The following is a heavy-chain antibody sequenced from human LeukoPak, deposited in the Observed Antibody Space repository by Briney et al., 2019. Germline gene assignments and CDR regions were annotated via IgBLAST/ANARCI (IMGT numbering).Heavy chain of an antibody. CDR3: AREDEVGITWSWFDP. CDR1: GDSVSRNSAS. CDR2: TYYRSKWFN. D-gene: IGHD1-26*01. V-gene: IGHV6-1*01. Sequence: SQTLSLTCDISGDSVSRNSASWNWIRQSPSRGLEWLGRTYYRSKWFNDYAVSVKSRININPDTSKNQFSLQLNSVTPEDTAVYYCAREDEVGITWSWFDPWGQGTPVTVSS. J-gene: IGHJ5*02.